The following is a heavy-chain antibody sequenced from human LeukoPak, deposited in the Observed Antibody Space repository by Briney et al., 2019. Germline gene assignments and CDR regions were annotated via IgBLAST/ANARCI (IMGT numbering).Heavy chain of an antibody. V-gene: IGHV4-34*01. J-gene: IGHJ4*02. CDR1: GGPFSGYY. CDR3: ARVDGSGAEDY. CDR2: INHSGST. Sequence: PSETLSLTCAVYGGPFSGYYWSWIRQPPGKGLEWIGEINHSGSTNYNPSLKSRVTISVDTSKNQFSLKLSSVTAADTAVYYCARVDGSGAEDYWGQGTLVTVSS. D-gene: IGHD3-10*01.